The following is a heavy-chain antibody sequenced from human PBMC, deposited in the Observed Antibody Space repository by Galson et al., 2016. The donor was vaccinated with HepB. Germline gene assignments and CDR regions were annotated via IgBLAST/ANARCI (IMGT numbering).Heavy chain of an antibody. V-gene: IGHV1-8*01. CDR1: GYRFRDYD. Sequence: SVKVSCKASGYRFRDYDVSWVRQAPGQGLEWMGWMNPNSGNTGYAQRLRGRIDMTSDASINTAYMELHSLQSEDTAVYYCARAIRNQLLSEYWGQGTLITVSS. CDR3: ARAIRNQLLSEY. CDR2: MNPNSGNT. D-gene: IGHD1-14*01. J-gene: IGHJ4*02.